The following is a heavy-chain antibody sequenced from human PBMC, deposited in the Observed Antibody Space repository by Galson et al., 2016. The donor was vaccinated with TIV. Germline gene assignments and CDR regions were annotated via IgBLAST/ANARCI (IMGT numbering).Heavy chain of an antibody. Sequence: QSGAEVKKPGESLKISCEASGYSFATYWIAWVRQKPGKGLEWMGIVYPDDSDTTYNPSFQGQVTFSADKSIHTAFLQWSSLEASDTAMYYCARRGSRYGKFEYWGQGTPVTGSS. CDR1: GYSFATYW. D-gene: IGHD4-17*01. V-gene: IGHV5-51*01. CDR2: VYPDDSDT. J-gene: IGHJ4*02. CDR3: ARRGSRYGKFEY.